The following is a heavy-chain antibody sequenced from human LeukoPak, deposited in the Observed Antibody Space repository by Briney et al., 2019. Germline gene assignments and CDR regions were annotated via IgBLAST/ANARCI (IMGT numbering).Heavy chain of an antibody. CDR2: IYYSGST. CDR3: ARSEYSSGWRFDY. CDR1: GGSSSSSSYY. J-gene: IGHJ4*02. D-gene: IGHD6-19*01. V-gene: IGHV4-39*07. Sequence: SETLSLTCTVSGGSSSSSSYYWGWIRQPPGKGLEWIGSIYYSGSTYYNPSLKSRVTISVDTSKNQFSLKLSSVTAADTAVYYCARSEYSSGWRFDYWGQGTLVTVSS.